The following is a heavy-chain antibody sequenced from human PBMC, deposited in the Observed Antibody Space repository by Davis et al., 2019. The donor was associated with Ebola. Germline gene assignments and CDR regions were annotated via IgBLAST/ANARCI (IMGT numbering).Heavy chain of an antibody. CDR1: GYSFTSYW. CDR2: IYPGDSDT. CDR3: ARGSRPYYDFWSGYDYYYGMDV. D-gene: IGHD3-3*01. J-gene: IGHJ6*02. V-gene: IGHV5-51*01. Sequence: KVSCKGSGYSFTSYWIGWVRQMPGKGLEWMGIIYPGDSDTRYSPSFQGQVTIPADNSISTAYLQWSSLKASDTAMYYCARGSRPYYDFWSGYDYYYGMDVWSQGTTVTGSS.